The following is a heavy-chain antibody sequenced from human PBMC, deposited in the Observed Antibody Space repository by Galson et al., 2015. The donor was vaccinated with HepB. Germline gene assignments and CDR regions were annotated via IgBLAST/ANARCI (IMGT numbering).Heavy chain of an antibody. J-gene: IGHJ4*02. V-gene: IGHV3-66*02. CDR3: ARARRSSGYYYFDY. D-gene: IGHD3-22*01. Sequence: SLRLSCAASGFTVSSNYMSWVRQAPGKGLEWVSVIYSGGSTYYADSVKGRFTISRDNSKNTLYLQMNSLRAEDTAVYYCARARRSSGYYYFDYWGQGTLVTVSS. CDR1: GFTVSSNY. CDR2: IYSGGST.